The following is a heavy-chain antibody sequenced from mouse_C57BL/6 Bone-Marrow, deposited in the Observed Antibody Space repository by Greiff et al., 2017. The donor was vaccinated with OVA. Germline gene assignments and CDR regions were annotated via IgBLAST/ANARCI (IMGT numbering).Heavy chain of an antibody. CDR3: ARSSLLPPWFAY. J-gene: IGHJ3*01. CDR2: IHPNSGST. CDR1: GYTFTSYW. Sequence: VQLQQPGAELVKPGASVKLSCKASGYTFTSYWMHWVKQRPGQGLEWIGMIHPNSGSTNYNEKFKSKATLTVDKSSSTAYMQLSSLTSEDSAVYYCARSSLLPPWFAYWGQGTLVTVSA. V-gene: IGHV1-64*01. D-gene: IGHD1-1*01.